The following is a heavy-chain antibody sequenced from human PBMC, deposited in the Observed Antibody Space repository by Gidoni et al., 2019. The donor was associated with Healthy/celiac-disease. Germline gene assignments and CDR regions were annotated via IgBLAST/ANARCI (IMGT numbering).Heavy chain of an antibody. J-gene: IGHJ6*02. Sequence: QVQLVQSGAEVKKPGASVQVSCTASGSTFTSYGIRWVRQAPGQGLEWMGWISAYNGNTNYAQKLQGRVTMTTDTSTSTAYMELRSLRSDDTAVYYCARDVASGYYYYYYGMDVWGQGTTVTVSS. CDR1: GSTFTSYG. D-gene: IGHD3-22*01. V-gene: IGHV1-18*01. CDR2: ISAYNGNT. CDR3: ARDVASGYYYYYYGMDV.